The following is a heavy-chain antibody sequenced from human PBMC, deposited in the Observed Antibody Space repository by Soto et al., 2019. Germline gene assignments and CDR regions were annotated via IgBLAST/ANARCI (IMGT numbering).Heavy chain of an antibody. V-gene: IGHV3-11*06. Sequence: QVQLVESGGGLVKPGGSLRLSCAASGFTFSDYYITWIRQAPGKGLEWVSYISSSSSYINYADSVKGRFTISRDNAKNSLYLQMNSLRAEDTAVYYCARGPGLFNCGGDCRTLDYWGQGTLVTVSS. CDR1: GFTFSDYY. D-gene: IGHD2-21*02. J-gene: IGHJ4*02. CDR3: ARGPGLFNCGGDCRTLDY. CDR2: ISSSSSYI.